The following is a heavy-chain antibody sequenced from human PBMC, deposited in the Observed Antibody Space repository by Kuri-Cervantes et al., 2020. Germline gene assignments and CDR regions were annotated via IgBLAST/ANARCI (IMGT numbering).Heavy chain of an antibody. CDR3: AKDSYSKGDY. V-gene: IGHV3-33*06. J-gene: IGHJ4*02. CDR2: IWYDGSNI. Sequence: GGSLRLSCAASGFTFSSYGMHWVRQAPGKGLEWVALIWYDGSNIYYADSVKGRFTISRDNFKNSLYLQMNSLRAEDTAVYYCAKDSYSKGDYWGQGILVTVSS. CDR1: GFTFSSYG. D-gene: IGHD4-11*01.